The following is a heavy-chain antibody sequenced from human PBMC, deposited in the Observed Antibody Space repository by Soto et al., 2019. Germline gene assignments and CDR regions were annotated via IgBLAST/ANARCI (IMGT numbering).Heavy chain of an antibody. CDR1: GGSVSSGSYY. V-gene: IGHV4-61*01. Sequence: SETLSLTCTVSGGSVSSGSYYWSWIRQPPGKGLEWIGYIYYSGSTNYNPSLKSRVTISVDASKNQSSLKLSSVTAADTAVYYCARYIKIVGATTPHPYNWFDPWGQGTLVTVSS. J-gene: IGHJ5*02. D-gene: IGHD1-26*01. CDR3: ARYIKIVGATTPHPYNWFDP. CDR2: IYYSGST.